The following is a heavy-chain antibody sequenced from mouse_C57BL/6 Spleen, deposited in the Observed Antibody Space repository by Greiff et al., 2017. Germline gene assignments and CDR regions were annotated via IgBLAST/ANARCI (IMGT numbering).Heavy chain of an antibody. CDR1: GFTFSSYT. CDR2: ISGGGGNT. D-gene: IGHD1-1*01. J-gene: IGHJ2*01. CDR3: ARHGDYGSPYFDY. Sequence: DVQLVESGGGLVKPGGSLKLSCAASGFTFSSYTMSWVRQTPEKRLEWVATISGGGGNTYYPDSVKGRFTISRDNAKNTLYLQMSSLRSEDTALYYCARHGDYGSPYFDYWGQGTTLTVSS. V-gene: IGHV5-9*01.